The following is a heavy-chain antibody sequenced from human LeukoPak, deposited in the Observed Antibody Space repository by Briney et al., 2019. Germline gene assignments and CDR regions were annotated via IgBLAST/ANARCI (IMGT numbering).Heavy chain of an antibody. V-gene: IGHV1-8*03. CDR3: ARGVNLGDMDV. CDR1: VYTFTKYD. J-gene: IGHJ6*03. CDR2: MDPNTDNT. Sequence: GASVKVSCKASVYTFTKYDIHWVRQATGQGLEWMAWMDPNTDNTAYAQEFQGRVTITRNTSISTAYMELRSLRSEDTAVYYCARGVNLGDMDVWGKGTTVTVSS. D-gene: IGHD1-14*01.